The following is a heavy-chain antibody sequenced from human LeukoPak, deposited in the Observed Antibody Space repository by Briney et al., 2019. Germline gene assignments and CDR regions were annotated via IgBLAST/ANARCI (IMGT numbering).Heavy chain of an antibody. CDR2: INHSGST. CDR3: ANMYGSGSYLGFDP. D-gene: IGHD3-10*01. CDR1: GGSFSGYY. Sequence: PSETLSLTCAVYGGSFSGYYWSWIRQPPGKGLEWIGEINHSGSTNYNPSLKSRVTISVDTSKNQFSLQLSTVTAADTAAYYCANMYGSGSYLGFDPWGQGTLVTVSS. J-gene: IGHJ5*02. V-gene: IGHV4-34*01.